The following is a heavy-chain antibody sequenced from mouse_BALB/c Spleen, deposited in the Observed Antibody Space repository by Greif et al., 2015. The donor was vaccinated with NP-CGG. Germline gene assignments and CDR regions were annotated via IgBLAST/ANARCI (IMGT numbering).Heavy chain of an antibody. J-gene: IGHJ2*01. CDR3: ARDYYGSSYYFDY. CDR1: GFTFSDYG. V-gene: IGHV5-15*02. D-gene: IGHD1-1*01. CDR2: ISDLAYSI. Sequence: EVQLVESGGGFVQPGGSRKLSCAASGFTFSDYGMAWVRQAPGKGPEWVAFISDLAYSIYYADTVTGRFTISRENAKNTLYLEMSSLRSEDTAMYYCARDYYGSSYYFDYWGQGTTLTVSS.